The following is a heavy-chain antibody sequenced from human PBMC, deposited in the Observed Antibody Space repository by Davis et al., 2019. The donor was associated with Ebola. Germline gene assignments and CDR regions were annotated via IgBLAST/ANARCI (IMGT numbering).Heavy chain of an antibody. CDR1: VFSLSTSAVG. V-gene: IGHV2-5*02. CDR3: AHWSARHGLDV. J-gene: IGHJ6*04. Sequence: SGPTLVTPTQTLTLTCTFSVFSLSTSAVGVGWIRQAPGKALEWLALLYWDDDRRYSPSLMSRLTISRDTSKNQVVLTVTNMDPVDTATYYCAHWSARHGLDVWGRGTTVTVSS. D-gene: IGHD3-3*01. CDR2: LYWDDDR.